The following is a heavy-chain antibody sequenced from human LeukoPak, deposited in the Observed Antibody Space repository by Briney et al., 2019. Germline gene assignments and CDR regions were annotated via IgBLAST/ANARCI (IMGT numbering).Heavy chain of an antibody. CDR1: GYTFTGYY. V-gene: IGHV1-2*02. J-gene: IGHJ5*02. Sequence: ASVKVSCKASGYTFTGYYMHWVRQAPGQGLEWMGWINPNSGGTNYAQKFQGRVTMTGDTSISTAYMELSGLRSDDTAVYYCARARKLLWFRELGPNWFDPWGQGTLVTVSS. D-gene: IGHD3-10*01. CDR2: INPNSGGT. CDR3: ARARKLLWFRELGPNWFDP.